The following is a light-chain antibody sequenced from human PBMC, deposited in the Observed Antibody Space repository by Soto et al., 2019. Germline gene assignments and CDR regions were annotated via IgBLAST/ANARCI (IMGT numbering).Light chain of an antibody. CDR1: SSNIGGNS. CDR2: DDH. Sequence: QSVLTQPPSVSAAPGQKVTISCSGSSSNIGGNSVSWYPQLPGTAPKLLIYDDHKRPSGIPDRFSGSKSGTSATLGITGFQTGDEADYFCATWDDSLNGFYVFGTGTKVTVL. J-gene: IGLJ1*01. V-gene: IGLV1-51*01. CDR3: ATWDDSLNGFYV.